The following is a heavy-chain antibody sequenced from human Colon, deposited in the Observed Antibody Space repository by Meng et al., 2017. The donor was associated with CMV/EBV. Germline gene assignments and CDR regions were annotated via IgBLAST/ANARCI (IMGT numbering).Heavy chain of an antibody. J-gene: IGHJ6*02. CDR2: FIPMYGIA. D-gene: IGHD2-15*01. V-gene: IGHV1-69*10. CDR1: GGTFSSNG. CDR3: AKIRWDIVVEAAATDPAGRYYYHTMDG. Sequence: SVKVSCKASGGTFSSNGISWVRQAPGQGLEWMGGFIPMYGIANYGQKFRGRISITADKSTSTAFMELSSLRSDDTAVYYCAKIRWDIVVEAAATDPAGRYYYHTMDGWGQGTTVTVSS.